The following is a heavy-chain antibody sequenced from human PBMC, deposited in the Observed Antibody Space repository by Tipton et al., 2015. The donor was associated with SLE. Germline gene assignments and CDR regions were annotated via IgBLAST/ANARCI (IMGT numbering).Heavy chain of an antibody. J-gene: IGHJ3*02. Sequence: TLSLTCAVYGGSFSGYFWSWIRQLPDKGLEWIGEINHRGTTNCNPSLKSRVTISVDTSKNQFSLKLSSVTAADTAVYYCARGGSKHYDFWGRQMGPHAFDIWGQETKVTVSS. V-gene: IGHV4-34*01. D-gene: IGHD3-3*01. CDR1: GGSFSGYF. CDR3: ARGGSKHYDFWGRQMGPHAFDI. CDR2: INHRGTT.